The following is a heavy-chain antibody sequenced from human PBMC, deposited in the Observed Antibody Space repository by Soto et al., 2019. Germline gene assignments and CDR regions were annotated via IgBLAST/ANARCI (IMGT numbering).Heavy chain of an antibody. CDR3: ARVTHDYGDYYFDY. J-gene: IGHJ4*02. CDR1: GSSISSYY. D-gene: IGHD4-17*01. CDR2: IYYSGST. V-gene: IGHV4-59*01. Sequence: SETLSLTCTVSGSSISSYYWSWIRQPPGKGLEWIGYIYYSGSTNYNPSLKSRVTISVDTSKNQFSLKLSSVTAADTAVYYCARVTHDYGDYYFDYWGQGTLVTVSS.